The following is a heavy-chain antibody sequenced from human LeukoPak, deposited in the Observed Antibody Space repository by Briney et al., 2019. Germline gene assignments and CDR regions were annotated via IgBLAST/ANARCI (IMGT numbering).Heavy chain of an antibody. J-gene: IGHJ5*02. Sequence: PSETLSLTRTVSGGSISSYYWSWIRQPPGKGLEWIGYIYYSGSTNYNPSLKSRVTISVDTSKNQFSLKLSSVTAADTAVYYCARDRGYSYGYDSWGQGTLVTVSS. CDR3: ARDRGYSYGYDS. CDR1: GGSISSYY. V-gene: IGHV4-59*01. D-gene: IGHD5-18*01. CDR2: IYYSGST.